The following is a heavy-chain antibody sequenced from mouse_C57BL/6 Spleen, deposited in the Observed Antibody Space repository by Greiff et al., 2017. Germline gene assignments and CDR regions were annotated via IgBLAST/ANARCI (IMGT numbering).Heavy chain of an antibody. Sequence: QVQLQQPGAELVRPGTSVKLSCKASGYTFTSYWMHWVKQRPGQGLEWIGVIDPSDSYTNYNQKFKGKATLTVDTSSSTAYMQLSSLTSEDSAVYYCARSRDGYSHWYVDVWGTGTTVTVSS. J-gene: IGHJ1*03. D-gene: IGHD2-3*01. CDR1: GYTFTSYW. V-gene: IGHV1-59*01. CDR3: ARSRDGYSHWYVDV. CDR2: IDPSDSYT.